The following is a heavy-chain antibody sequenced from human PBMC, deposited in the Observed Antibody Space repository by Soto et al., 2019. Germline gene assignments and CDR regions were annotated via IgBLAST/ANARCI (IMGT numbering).Heavy chain of an antibody. D-gene: IGHD3-16*01. CDR2: ISPYNGNT. V-gene: IGHV1-18*01. J-gene: IGHJ6*02. CDR1: GYIFVNYG. Sequence: QVQLVQSGDEVKKPGASVKVSCKASGYIFVNYGIAWVRQAPGQGLEWMGWISPYNGNTHYATKVQGRLTMXTXTPXSTAYMDLGSLTSDDPAVYYCAMVDNYVTPTPQDVWGQGTTVTVSS. CDR3: AMVDNYVTPTPQDV.